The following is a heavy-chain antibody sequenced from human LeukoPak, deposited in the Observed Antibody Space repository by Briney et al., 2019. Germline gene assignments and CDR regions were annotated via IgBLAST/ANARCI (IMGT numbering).Heavy chain of an antibody. Sequence: PGGSLRLSCAASGFTFSSYAMSWVRQAPGKGLEWVSAISGSGDSTYYADSVKGRFTISRDNAKNSLYLQMNSLRAEDTAVYYCARYHARRGASWGQGTLVTVSS. CDR2: ISGSGDST. CDR1: GFTFSSYA. CDR3: ARYHARRGAS. V-gene: IGHV3-23*01. D-gene: IGHD1-14*01. J-gene: IGHJ5*02.